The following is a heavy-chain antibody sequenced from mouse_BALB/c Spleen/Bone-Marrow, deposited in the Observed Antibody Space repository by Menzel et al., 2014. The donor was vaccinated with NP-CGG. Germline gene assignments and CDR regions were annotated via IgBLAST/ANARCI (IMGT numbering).Heavy chain of an antibody. Sequence: VHLVESGPGQDASSQSLSITCTVSGFSLTGYGVNWVRQPPGKGLEWLGMTWGDGSTDYNSALKSRRSNSKDNSKSQVFLKMNSLQTDDTARYYCARDDCYYFDHWGQGTTLPVSS. V-gene: IGHV2-6-7*01. J-gene: IGHJ2*01. D-gene: IGHD2-4*01. CDR1: GFSLTGYG. CDR2: TWGDGST. CDR3: ARDDCYYFDH.